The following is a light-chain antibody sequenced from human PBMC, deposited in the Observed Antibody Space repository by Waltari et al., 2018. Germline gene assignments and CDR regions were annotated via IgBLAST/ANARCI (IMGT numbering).Light chain of an antibody. J-gene: IGKJ1*01. Sequence: EIVLTQSPGTLSLSPGESAALSCRASQSVSSNYLAWYQQQPGQAPRLLIYGASSRATGISDRFSGSGSGTDLTLTISRLEPEDFAVYYCQQYGSALRTFGQGTKVEIK. CDR2: GAS. CDR1: QSVSSNY. CDR3: QQYGSALRT. V-gene: IGKV3-20*01.